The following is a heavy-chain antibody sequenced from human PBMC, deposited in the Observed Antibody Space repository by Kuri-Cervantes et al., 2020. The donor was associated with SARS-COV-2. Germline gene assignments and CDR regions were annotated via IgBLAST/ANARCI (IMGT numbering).Heavy chain of an antibody. CDR1: EFNFRYYG. D-gene: IGHD3-10*01. CDR2: ISYDGRDT. Sequence: GESLKISCVASEFNFRYYGMYWARQAPGKGLEWVAVISYDGRDTYYGDSVKGRFTISRDNSKNTLYLQINSLRPEDTGVYYCAKPGSVRGIIREDHYGLDVWGQGTTVTVSS. V-gene: IGHV3-30*18. J-gene: IGHJ6*02. CDR3: AKPGSVRGIIREDHYGLDV.